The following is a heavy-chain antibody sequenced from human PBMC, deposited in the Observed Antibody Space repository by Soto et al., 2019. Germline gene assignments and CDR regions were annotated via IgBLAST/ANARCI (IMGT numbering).Heavy chain of an antibody. J-gene: IGHJ6*02. V-gene: IGHV2-5*02. CDR3: IQCRCCGDCLQYYAADNYYGMDV. D-gene: IGHD2-21*02. CDR2: ISWDDDK. CDR1: AFSLSTGGVG. Sequence: QITLKESGPTLVKPTQTLTLTCTFSAFSLSTGGVGVGWMRQPPGTTLECLAPISWDDDKRYSPSMRSRLTITTDTTKNHEDLTMTNMDAVDPATYYCIQCRCCGDCLQYYAADNYYGMDVWGQGTTVTVSS.